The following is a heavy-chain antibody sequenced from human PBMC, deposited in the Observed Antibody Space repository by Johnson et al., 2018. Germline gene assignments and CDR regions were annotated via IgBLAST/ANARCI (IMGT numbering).Heavy chain of an antibody. CDR2: ISYDGSNK. V-gene: IGHV3-30*18. D-gene: IGHD3-22*01. CDR1: GFTFSSYG. J-gene: IGHJ1*01. CDR3: AKLLITMIVVAPFQH. Sequence: QVQLVQSGGGVVQPGRSXRLSCAASGFTFSSYGMHWVRQAPGKGLEWVAVISYDGSNKYYADSVKGRFTISRDNSKNTLYLQMNSLRAEDTAVYYCAKLLITMIVVAPFQHWGQGTLVTVSS.